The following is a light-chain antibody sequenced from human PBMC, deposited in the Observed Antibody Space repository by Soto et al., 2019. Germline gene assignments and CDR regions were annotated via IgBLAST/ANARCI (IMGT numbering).Light chain of an antibody. CDR3: QQRSKWPLT. CDR1: QSVSSY. Sequence: EIVLTQSPATLSLSPGERATLSCRASQSVSSYLAWYQQKPGQAPRLLIYDASNRATGIPARFSGSGSGTDFTINIRSLEPEDFEVYHCQQRSKWPLTFGGGTKVDTK. V-gene: IGKV3-11*01. CDR2: DAS. J-gene: IGKJ4*01.